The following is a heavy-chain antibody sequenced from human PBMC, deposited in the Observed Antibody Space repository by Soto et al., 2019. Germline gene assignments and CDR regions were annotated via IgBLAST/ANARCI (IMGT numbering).Heavy chain of an antibody. J-gene: IGHJ6*02. CDR2: IYSNDDK. V-gene: IGHV2-5*01. Sequence: SGPTLVNPRQTLTLTCTFSGFSLSTSGVGVGWVRQPPGKALEWLALIYSNDDKRCSTSLKSGLTITKDTSKTKVVLKMTSMDPVHKATYYCRHMRASGLYGMDVGRQGNRVTVSS. CDR1: GFSLSTSGVG. CDR3: RHMRASGLYGMDV. D-gene: IGHD3-10*01.